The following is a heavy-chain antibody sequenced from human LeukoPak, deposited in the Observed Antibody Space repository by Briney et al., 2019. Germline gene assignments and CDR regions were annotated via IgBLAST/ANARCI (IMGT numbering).Heavy chain of an antibody. V-gene: IGHV4-59*01. CDR3: AKRSYGSGSHDY. Sequence: SETLSLTCTVSGGSISSYYWSWIRQPPGKGLEWIGYIYYSGSTNYNSSLKSRVTISVDTSKNQFSLKLSSVTAADTAVYYCAKRSYGSGSHDYWGQGTLVTVSS. J-gene: IGHJ4*02. D-gene: IGHD3-10*01. CDR2: IYYSGST. CDR1: GGSISSYY.